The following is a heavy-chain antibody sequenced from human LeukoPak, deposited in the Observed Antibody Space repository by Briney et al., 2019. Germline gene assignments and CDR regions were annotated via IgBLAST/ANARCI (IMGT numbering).Heavy chain of an antibody. D-gene: IGHD5-18*01. J-gene: IGHJ4*02. Sequence: GGSLRLSCAASGFTFSSYAMSWVRQAPGKGLEWVSAISGSGGSTHYADSVKGRFTISRDNSKNTLYLQMNSLRAEDTAVYYCAKVGGYRKLYYFDYWGQGTLVTVSS. CDR2: ISGSGGST. CDR1: GFTFSSYA. V-gene: IGHV3-23*01. CDR3: AKVGGYRKLYYFDY.